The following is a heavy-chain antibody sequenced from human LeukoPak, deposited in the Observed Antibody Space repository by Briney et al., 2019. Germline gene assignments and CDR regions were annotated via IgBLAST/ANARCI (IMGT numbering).Heavy chain of an antibody. CDR1: GYTFTGYY. CDR2: MNPNSGGT. CDR3: ARGVGPRYFDL. D-gene: IGHD1-26*01. Sequence: ASVKVSCKASGYTFTGYYMHWVRQAPGQGLEWRGWMNPNSGGTNYAQKSQGRVTMTGDTSISTAYMELSRLRSDDTAVYYCARGVGPRYFDLWGRGTLVTVSS. V-gene: IGHV1-2*02. J-gene: IGHJ2*01.